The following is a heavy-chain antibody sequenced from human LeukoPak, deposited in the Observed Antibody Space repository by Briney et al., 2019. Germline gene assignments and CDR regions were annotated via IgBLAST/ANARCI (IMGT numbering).Heavy chain of an antibody. J-gene: IGHJ3*02. CDR3: AKDRPFITMVRGVINGAFDI. V-gene: IGHV4-39*07. CDR2: IYYSGST. D-gene: IGHD3-10*01. CDR1: GGSISSSSYY. Sequence: KTSETLSLTCTVSGGSISSSSYYWGWIRQPPGKGLEWIGSIYYSGSTYYNPSLKSRVTISVDTSKNQFSLKLSSVTAADTAVYYCAKDRPFITMVRGVINGAFDIWGQGTMVTVSS.